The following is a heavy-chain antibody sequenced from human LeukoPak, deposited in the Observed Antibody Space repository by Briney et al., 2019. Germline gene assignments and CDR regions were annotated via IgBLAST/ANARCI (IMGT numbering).Heavy chain of an antibody. Sequence: SETLSLICTVSGGSISSSSSYWGWIRQPPGKGLEWIGSIFYTASTYYNPSLKSRVTISVDTSKNQFSLELSSVTAADTAVYYCARAITYHYYFDYWGQGTLVTVSS. V-gene: IGHV4-39*07. D-gene: IGHD3-10*01. J-gene: IGHJ4*02. CDR2: IFYTAST. CDR1: GGSISSSSSY. CDR3: ARAITYHYYFDY.